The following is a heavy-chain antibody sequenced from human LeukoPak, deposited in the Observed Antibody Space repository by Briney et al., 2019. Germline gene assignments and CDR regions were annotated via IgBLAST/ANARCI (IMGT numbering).Heavy chain of an antibody. J-gene: IGHJ4*02. Sequence: GGSLRLSCAASGFTFSTYWMHWVRQAPGTGLVWVSRIKSDGSNSNYADCVKGRFTISRDNAKDTLYLQMNSLRAEDTAVYHCVRVGGRSSIGGDCWGQGTLVTVSS. CDR3: VRVGGRSSIGGDC. CDR1: GFTFSTYW. V-gene: IGHV3-74*01. D-gene: IGHD3-10*01. CDR2: IKSDGSNS.